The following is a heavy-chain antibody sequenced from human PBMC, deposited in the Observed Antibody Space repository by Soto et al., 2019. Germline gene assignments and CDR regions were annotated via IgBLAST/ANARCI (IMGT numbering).Heavy chain of an antibody. CDR3: ARAWDSYYYMDV. V-gene: IGHV4-34*01. CDR1: GGSFSGHY. J-gene: IGHJ6*03. CDR2: INHSGSS. Sequence: PSETLSLTCAVYGGSFSGHYWSWIRQPPGKGLEWIGEINHSGSSNSNPSLKSRVTMSVDTSKNQFSLRLTSVTAADTAVYYCARAWDSYYYMDVWDKGTTVTVS. D-gene: IGHD7-27*01.